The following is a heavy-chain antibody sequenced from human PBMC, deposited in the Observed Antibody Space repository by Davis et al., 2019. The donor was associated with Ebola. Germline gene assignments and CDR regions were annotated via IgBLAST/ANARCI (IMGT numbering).Heavy chain of an antibody. CDR1: GFTFSSYE. CDR2: ISSSGSTI. V-gene: IGHV3-48*03. J-gene: IGHJ6*02. CDR3: AREWLRYDYYYYGMDV. Sequence: GGSLRLSCAASGFTFSSYEMNWVRQAPGKGLEWVSYISSSGSTIYYADSVKGRFTISRDNAKNSLYLQMNSLRAEDTAVYYCAREWLRYDYYYYGMDVWGQGTTVTVSS. D-gene: IGHD5-12*01.